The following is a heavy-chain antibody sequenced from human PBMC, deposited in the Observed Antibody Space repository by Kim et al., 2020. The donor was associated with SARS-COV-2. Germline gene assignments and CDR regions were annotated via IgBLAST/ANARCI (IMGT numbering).Heavy chain of an antibody. Sequence: ASVKVSCKVSGYTLTELSMHWVRQAPGKGLEWMGGFDPEDGETIYAQKFQGRVTMTEDTSTDTAYMELSSLRSEDTAVYYRATACVVCYGPATWFDPWGQGTLVTVSS. J-gene: IGHJ5*02. V-gene: IGHV1-24*01. CDR2: FDPEDGET. D-gene: IGHD2-8*01. CDR1: GYTLTELS. CDR3: ATACVVCYGPATWFDP.